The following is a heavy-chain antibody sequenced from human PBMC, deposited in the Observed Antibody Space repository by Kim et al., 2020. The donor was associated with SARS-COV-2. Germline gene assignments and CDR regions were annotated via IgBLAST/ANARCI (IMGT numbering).Heavy chain of an antibody. D-gene: IGHD3-22*01. Sequence: SETLSLTCAVYGGSFSGYYCSWIRQPPGKGLEWIGEINHSGSTNYNPSLKSRVTISVDTSKNQFSLKLSSVTAADTAVYYCARRRPSDYYDSSGWVDYWGQGTLVTVSS. CDR3: ARRRPSDYYDSSGWVDY. CDR2: INHSGST. CDR1: GGSFSGYY. V-gene: IGHV4-34*01. J-gene: IGHJ4*02.